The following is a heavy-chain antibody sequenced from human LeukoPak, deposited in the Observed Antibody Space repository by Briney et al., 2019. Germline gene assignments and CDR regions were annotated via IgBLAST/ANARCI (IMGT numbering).Heavy chain of an antibody. J-gene: IGHJ4*02. V-gene: IGHV3-23*01. Sequence: PGGSLRLSCAASGFTFSSYAMSWVRQAPGKGLEWVSAISGSGGGTYYADSVKGRFTISRDNSKNTLYLQMNSLRAEDTAVYYCAKDPGLSALDGSYYAGYFDYWGQGTLVTVSS. CDR1: GFTFSSYA. D-gene: IGHD1-26*01. CDR2: ISGSGGGT. CDR3: AKDPGLSALDGSYYAGYFDY.